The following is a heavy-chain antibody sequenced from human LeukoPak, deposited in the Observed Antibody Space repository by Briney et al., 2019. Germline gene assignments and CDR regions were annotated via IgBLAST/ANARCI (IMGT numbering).Heavy chain of an antibody. Sequence: GGSLRLSCAASGFTFSSYSMNWVRQAPGKGLEWVSSISSSSSYIYYADSVKGRFTISRDNAKNSLYLQMNSLRAEDTAVYYCARMYSGSYLAFDYWGLGTLVTVSS. CDR2: ISSSSSYI. CDR1: GFTFSSYS. D-gene: IGHD1-26*01. J-gene: IGHJ4*02. CDR3: ARMYSGSYLAFDY. V-gene: IGHV3-21*01.